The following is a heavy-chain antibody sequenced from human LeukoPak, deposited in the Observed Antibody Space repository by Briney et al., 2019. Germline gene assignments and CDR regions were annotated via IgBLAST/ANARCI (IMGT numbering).Heavy chain of an antibody. D-gene: IGHD5-12*01. V-gene: IGHV4-59*01. CDR3: ARDRYSGYDPPNYYFDY. CDR2: IYYSGST. CDR1: GGSISSYY. Sequence: PSETLSLTCTVSGGSISSYYWSWIRQPPGKGLEWIGYIYYSGSTNYNPSLKSRVTISVDTSKNQFSLKLSSVTAADTAVYYCARDRYSGYDPPNYYFDYWGQGTLVTVSS. J-gene: IGHJ4*02.